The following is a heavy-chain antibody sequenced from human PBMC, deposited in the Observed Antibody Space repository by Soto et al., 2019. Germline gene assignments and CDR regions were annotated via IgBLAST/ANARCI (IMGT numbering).Heavy chain of an antibody. J-gene: IGHJ6*02. D-gene: IGHD2-21*01. V-gene: IGHV3-30*18. CDR2: ISYDGSNK. Sequence: PGGSLRLSCAASGFTFSSYGMHWVRQAPGKGLEWVAVISYDGSNKYYADSVKGRFTISRDNSKNTLYLQMNSLRAEDTAVYYCAKDLLLEYIFSYGMDVWGQGTTVTVSS. CDR3: AKDLLLEYIFSYGMDV. CDR1: GFTFSSYG.